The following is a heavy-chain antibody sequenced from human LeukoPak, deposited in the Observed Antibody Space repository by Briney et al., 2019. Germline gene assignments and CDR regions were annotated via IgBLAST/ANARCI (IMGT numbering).Heavy chain of an antibody. D-gene: IGHD3-10*02. CDR2: IHYDGSNK. Sequence: PGGSLRLSCAASGFTFNNYGMHWVRQAPGKGLEWVAFIHYDGSNKYYADSVKGRFTISRDNAKNSLYLQMNSLRAEDTAVYYCAELGITMIGGVWGKGTTVTISS. J-gene: IGHJ6*04. V-gene: IGHV3-30*02. CDR3: AELGITMIGGV. CDR1: GFTFNNYG.